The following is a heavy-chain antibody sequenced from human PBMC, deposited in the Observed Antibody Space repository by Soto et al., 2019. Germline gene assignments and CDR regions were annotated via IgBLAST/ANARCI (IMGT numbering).Heavy chain of an antibody. CDR2: ISAYNGNT. D-gene: IGHD3-22*01. Sequence: QVQLVQSGAEVKKPGASVKVSCKASGYTFTSYGISWVRQAPGQGLAWMGWISAYNGNTNYAQKLQGRVTMTTDTSTSSAYMELMSLRSDDTAVYYCARGPIGDSSGYYPWGYWGQGTLVTVSS. J-gene: IGHJ4*02. V-gene: IGHV1-18*01. CDR3: ARGPIGDSSGYYPWGY. CDR1: GYTFTSYG.